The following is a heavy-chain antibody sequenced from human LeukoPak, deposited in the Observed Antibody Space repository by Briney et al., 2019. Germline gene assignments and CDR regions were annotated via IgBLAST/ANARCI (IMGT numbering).Heavy chain of an antibody. CDR2: INSDGSST. CDR1: GLTLSSYW. V-gene: IGHV3-74*01. J-gene: IGHJ4*02. Sequence: PGGSLRLSCAASGLTLSSYWMHWVRQAPGKGLVWVSRINSDGSSTNYADSVKGRFTISRDSAKNALYLQMNSLRAEDTAVYYCTRELSGSSSRHFDYWGQGTLVTVSS. D-gene: IGHD6-13*01. CDR3: TRELSGSSSRHFDY.